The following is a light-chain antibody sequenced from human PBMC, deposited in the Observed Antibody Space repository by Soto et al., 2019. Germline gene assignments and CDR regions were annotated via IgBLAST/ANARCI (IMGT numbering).Light chain of an antibody. CDR3: LQYHNLWA. CDR1: QSIRNN. CDR2: RAS. J-gene: IGKJ1*01. V-gene: IGKV3-15*01. Sequence: EIVMTQSPATLSVSLGERATLSCRASQSIRNNLAWYHQRPGQAPRLLIYRASTRATGVPARFSGSGSGTEFTLTISSLQSDDFAVYSCLQYHNLWAFGQGTKVDIK.